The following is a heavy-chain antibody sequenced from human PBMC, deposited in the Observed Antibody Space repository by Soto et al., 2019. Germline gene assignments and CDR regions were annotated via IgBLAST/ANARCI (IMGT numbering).Heavy chain of an antibody. Sequence: TLSLTCTVSGGSISNYYWSWIRQPPGKGLEWIGYIYYSGSTNYNPSLKSRVTISVDTSKNQFSLKLSSVTAADTAVYYCARGYRSLDYWGQGTLVTVSS. J-gene: IGHJ4*02. CDR3: ARGYRSLDY. V-gene: IGHV4-59*01. D-gene: IGHD4-4*01. CDR1: GGSISNYY. CDR2: IYYSGST.